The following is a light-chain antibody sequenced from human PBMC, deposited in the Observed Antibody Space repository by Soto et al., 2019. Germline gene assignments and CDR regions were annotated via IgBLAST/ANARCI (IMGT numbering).Light chain of an antibody. CDR2: TVP. CDR1: QDISTY. J-gene: IGKJ2*01. CDR3: QQYNSLPYT. V-gene: IGKV1-33*01. Sequence: DIQMTQSPSSLSASLGDRVTITCRASQDISTYLNWYQQKPGKAPNLPIYTVPNLETGVPSRFSGSGSGTVFTLTISALQPEDIATYYCQQYNSLPYTFGQGTRLEIE.